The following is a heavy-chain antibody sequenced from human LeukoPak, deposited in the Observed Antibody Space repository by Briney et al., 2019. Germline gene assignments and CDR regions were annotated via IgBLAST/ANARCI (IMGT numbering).Heavy chain of an antibody. Sequence: GASVKVSCKASGGTFSSYAISWVRQAPGQGLEWMGGIIPIFGTANYAQKFQGRVTITADESTSTAYMELSSLRSEDTAVYYCARAEFGDDYGDYHLDYWGQGTLVTVSS. CDR3: ARAEFGDDYGDYHLDY. V-gene: IGHV1-69*13. J-gene: IGHJ4*02. D-gene: IGHD4-17*01. CDR1: GGTFSSYA. CDR2: IIPIFGTA.